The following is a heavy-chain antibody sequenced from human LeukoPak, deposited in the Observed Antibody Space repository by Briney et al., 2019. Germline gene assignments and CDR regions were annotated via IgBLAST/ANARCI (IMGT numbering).Heavy chain of an antibody. D-gene: IGHD2-15*01. J-gene: IGHJ3*02. CDR3: ARPYCSGGSCSKGQAFDI. V-gene: IGHV4-34*01. CDR1: GGSFSDYY. CDR2: INHSGST. Sequence: NPSETLSLTCDVYGGSFSDYYWSWIRQPPGKGLEWIGEINHSGSTNYNPSLKSRVTISVDTSKNQFSLKLSSVTAADTAVYYCARPYCSGGSCSKGQAFDIWGQGTMVTVSS.